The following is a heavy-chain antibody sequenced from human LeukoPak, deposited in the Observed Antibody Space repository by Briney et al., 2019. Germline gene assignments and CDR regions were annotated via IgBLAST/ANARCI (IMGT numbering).Heavy chain of an antibody. D-gene: IGHD6-19*01. Sequence: PGGSLRLSCAASGFTFSSYSMSWVRQAPGKGLEWVSYISSSSSTIYYADTVKGRFTISRDNAKNSLYLQMNSLRAEDTAVYYCARGQGWYSIRDDWFDPWGQGTLVTVSS. CDR2: ISSSSSTI. J-gene: IGHJ5*02. CDR1: GFTFSSYS. CDR3: ARGQGWYSIRDDWFDP. V-gene: IGHV3-48*01.